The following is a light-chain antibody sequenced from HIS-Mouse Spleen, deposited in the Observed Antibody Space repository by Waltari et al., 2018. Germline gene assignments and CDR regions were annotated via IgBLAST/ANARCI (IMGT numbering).Light chain of an antibody. CDR1: GSIIGSNN. J-gene: IGLJ3*02. Sequence: QSLLTQPPSSSGTPGPTVNIPCYGRGSIIGSNNVSWYQQLPGTAPKLLIYRNNQRPSGVPDRFSGSKSGTSASLAISGLRSEDEADYYCAAWDDSLSGPVFGGGTKLTVL. CDR3: AAWDDSLSGPV. V-gene: IGLV1-47*01. CDR2: RNN.